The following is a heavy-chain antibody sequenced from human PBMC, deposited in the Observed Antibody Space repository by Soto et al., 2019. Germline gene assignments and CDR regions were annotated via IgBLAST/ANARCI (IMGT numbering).Heavy chain of an antibody. J-gene: IGHJ5*02. D-gene: IGHD2-15*01. Sequence: PSETLSLTCAVFGGSFSGYYWSWVRQAPGKGLEWVSIIWSAGLTYYADSVRGRFTISRDISKNILFLQMNNLRAEDSAIYYCARELPPDLWGQGTLVTVS. V-gene: IGHV3-53*01. CDR3: ARELPPDL. CDR2: IWSAGLT. CDR1: GGSFSGYY.